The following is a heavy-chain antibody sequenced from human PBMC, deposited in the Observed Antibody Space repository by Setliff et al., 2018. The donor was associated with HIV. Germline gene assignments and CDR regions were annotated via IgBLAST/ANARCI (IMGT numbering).Heavy chain of an antibody. Sequence: PSETLSLTCTVSGGSISRYYWSWIRQPPGKGLEWIGYSHTSGNTNYNPSLKSRDTISVDTSKNQFSLKLSSVTAADTAVYYCARHAIDSGGYYSQFDYWGQGTLVTVSS. V-gene: IGHV4-4*09. CDR3: ARHAIDSGGYYSQFDY. J-gene: IGHJ4*02. CDR1: GGSISRYY. CDR2: SHTSGNT. D-gene: IGHD3-22*01.